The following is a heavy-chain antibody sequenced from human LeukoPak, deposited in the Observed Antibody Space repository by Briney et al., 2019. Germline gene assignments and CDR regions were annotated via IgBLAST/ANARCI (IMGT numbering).Heavy chain of an antibody. CDR3: ARGGDSGYDYVGLDY. Sequence: GGSLRLSCAASGFTFSSYAMHWVRQAPGKGLEWVAVISYDGSNKYYADSVKGRFTISRDNSKNTLYLQMNSLRAEDTAVYYCARGGDSGYDYVGLDYWGQGTLVTVSS. CDR1: GFTFSSYA. J-gene: IGHJ4*02. D-gene: IGHD5-12*01. V-gene: IGHV3-30-3*01. CDR2: ISYDGSNK.